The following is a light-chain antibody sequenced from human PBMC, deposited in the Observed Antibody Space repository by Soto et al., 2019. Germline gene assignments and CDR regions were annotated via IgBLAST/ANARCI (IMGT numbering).Light chain of an antibody. J-gene: IGKJ4*01. CDR3: QQYDNIPLT. CDR2: DAS. CDR1: RNIGNF. V-gene: IGKV1-33*01. Sequence: DIQMTQSPSSLSASVGDRVTITCQASRNIGNFLNWYQQRPGKAPKLLIYDASNLATGVPSRFGGSGSGTDFTFTISGLQPEDIATYYCQQYDNIPLTFGGGTKVEVK.